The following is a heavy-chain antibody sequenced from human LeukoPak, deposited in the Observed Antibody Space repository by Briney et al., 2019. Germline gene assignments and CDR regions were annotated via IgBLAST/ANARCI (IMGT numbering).Heavy chain of an antibody. D-gene: IGHD5-18*01. CDR1: GFRFGNYG. CDR3: AKDADTATIIYWYFDL. CDR2: MSDDGRNK. J-gene: IGHJ2*01. Sequence: GGSLRLSCAASGFRFGNYGMHWVRQAPGKGVEWVAGMSDDGRNKYYADSVRGRFTISRDNSKNMLYLQMNNLRPEDTAVYHCAKDADTATIIYWYFDLWGRGTLVTVSS. V-gene: IGHV3-30*18.